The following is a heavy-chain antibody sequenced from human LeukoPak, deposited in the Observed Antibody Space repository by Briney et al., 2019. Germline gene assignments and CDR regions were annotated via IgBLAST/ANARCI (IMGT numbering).Heavy chain of an antibody. V-gene: IGHV4-34*01. J-gene: IGHJ4*02. D-gene: IGHD5-12*01. CDR1: GGSFSGYF. Sequence: SETLSLTCAVYGGSFSGYFWTWIRQSPGKGLEWIGSIYYSGSTYYNPSLKSRVTISVDTSKNQFSLKLSSVTAADTAVYYCARRGYSGYYFDYWGQGTLVTVSS. CDR3: ARRGYSGYYFDY. CDR2: IYYSGST.